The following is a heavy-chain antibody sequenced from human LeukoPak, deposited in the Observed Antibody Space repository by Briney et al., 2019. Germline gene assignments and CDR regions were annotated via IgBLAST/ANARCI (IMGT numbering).Heavy chain of an antibody. J-gene: IGHJ4*02. CDR2: IPYSGST. CDR3: ARLPTDLQPIDY. Sequence: SETLSLTCTVSGGSISSSGYYWGWIRQPPGKGLEWIGSIPYSGSTFYNPSLKSRVTISGDTSKNQLSLKLTSVTAADTAVYFCARLPTDLQPIDYWGQGTLVTVSS. D-gene: IGHD3-3*01. CDR1: GGSISSSGYY. V-gene: IGHV4-39*01.